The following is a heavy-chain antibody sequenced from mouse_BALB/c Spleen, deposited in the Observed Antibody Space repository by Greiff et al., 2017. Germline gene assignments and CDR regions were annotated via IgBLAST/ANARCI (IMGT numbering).Heavy chain of an antibody. V-gene: IGHV1S34*01. CDR3: ARYGGNYDYAMDY. J-gene: IGHJ4*01. Sequence: LVKTGASVKISCKASGYSFTGYDMHWVKQSHGKSLEWIGYISCYNGATSYNQKFKGKATFTVDTSSSTAYMQFNSLTSEDSAVYYCARYGGNYDYAMDYWGQGTSVTVSS. D-gene: IGHD1-1*02. CDR1: GYSFTGYD. CDR2: ISCYNGAT.